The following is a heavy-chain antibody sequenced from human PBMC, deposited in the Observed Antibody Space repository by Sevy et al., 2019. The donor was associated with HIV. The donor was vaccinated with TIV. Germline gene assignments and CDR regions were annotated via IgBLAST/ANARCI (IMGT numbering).Heavy chain of an antibody. CDR2: IYPGDSDT. Sequence: GESLKISCKGSGYSFTSYWIGWVRQMPGKGLEWMGIIYPGDSDTRYSPSFQGQVTISADKSSSTAYLQWSSLKASDTAMYYCARSQLYSSSLRGFWFDPWGQGTLVTVSS. V-gene: IGHV5-51*01. J-gene: IGHJ5*02. CDR1: GYSFTSYW. CDR3: ARSQLYSSSLRGFWFDP. D-gene: IGHD6-6*01.